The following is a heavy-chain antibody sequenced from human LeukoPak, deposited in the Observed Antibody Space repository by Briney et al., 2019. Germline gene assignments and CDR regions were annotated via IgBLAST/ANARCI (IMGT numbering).Heavy chain of an antibody. CDR1: GGSFSGYY. V-gene: IGHV4-34*01. CDR2: INHSGST. Sequence: SKTLSLTCAVYGGSFSGYYWSWIRQPPGKGLEWIGEINHSGSTNYNPSLKSRVTISVDTSKNQFSLKLSSVTAADTAVYYCARGGHSSSWYGYYYMDVWGKGTTVTVSS. D-gene: IGHD6-13*01. J-gene: IGHJ6*03. CDR3: ARGGHSSSWYGYYYMDV.